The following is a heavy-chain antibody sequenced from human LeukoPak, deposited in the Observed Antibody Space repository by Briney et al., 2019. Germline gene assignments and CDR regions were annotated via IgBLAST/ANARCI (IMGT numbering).Heavy chain of an antibody. CDR1: GYTFTSYD. J-gene: IGHJ4*02. CDR3: AREVDTAMDLDY. D-gene: IGHD5-18*01. V-gene: IGHV1-8*03. CDR2: MNPNSGNT. Sequence: ASVKVSCKASGYTFTSYDINWVRQATGQGLEWMGWMNPNSGNTGYAQKFQGRVTITRNTSISTAYMELSSLRSEDTAVYYCAREVDTAMDLDYWGQGTLVTVSS.